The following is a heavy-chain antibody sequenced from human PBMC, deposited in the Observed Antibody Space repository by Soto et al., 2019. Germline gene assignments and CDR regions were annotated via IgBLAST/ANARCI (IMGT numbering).Heavy chain of an antibody. CDR3: ARDFNVEQEWLRSELDH. V-gene: IGHV3-33*01. CDR1: GFTFSTYG. CDR2: IWYDGRNK. Sequence: QVHLVESGGGVVQPGRYLRLSCAASGFTFSTYGMHWVRQAPGKGLEWAAVIWYDGRNKYYADSVKGRFTISRDNSKNTLYLQMNSLRAEDTAVYYCARDFNVEQEWLRSELDHWGQVTLVTVSS. D-gene: IGHD5-12*01. J-gene: IGHJ4*02.